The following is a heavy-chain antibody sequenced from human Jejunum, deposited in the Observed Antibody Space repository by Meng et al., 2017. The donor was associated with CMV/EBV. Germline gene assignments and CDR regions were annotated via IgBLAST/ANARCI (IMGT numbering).Heavy chain of an antibody. V-gene: IGHV3-9*01. Sequence: FTFTDNAMHWVRQAPGKGLEWVSGITWNFVTIGYADSVKGRFTISRDNAKNSVYLQMNSLRAEDTALYYCARDYQLYYYHYYGMDVWGQGTTVTVSS. CDR2: ITWNFVTI. CDR1: FTFTDNA. D-gene: IGHD2-2*01. CDR3: ARDYQLYYYHYYGMDV. J-gene: IGHJ6*02.